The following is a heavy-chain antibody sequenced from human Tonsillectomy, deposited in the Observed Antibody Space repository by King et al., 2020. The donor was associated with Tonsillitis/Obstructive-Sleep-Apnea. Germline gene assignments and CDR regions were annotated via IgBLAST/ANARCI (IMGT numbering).Heavy chain of an antibody. CDR2: IDNSGST. D-gene: IGHD1-1*01. CDR1: GGSFSGYY. CDR3: ARDDTCYYHMDV. V-gene: IGHV4-34*01. Sequence: HVQLQQWGAGLLKPSETLSLTCAVYGGSFSGYYWSWIRQPPGGGLEWIGEIDNSGSTKYNPSLKSRVTISIDTSKNQFSLRLRSVTAADTALYYCARDDTCYYHMDVWDKGTTVTVSS. J-gene: IGHJ6*04.